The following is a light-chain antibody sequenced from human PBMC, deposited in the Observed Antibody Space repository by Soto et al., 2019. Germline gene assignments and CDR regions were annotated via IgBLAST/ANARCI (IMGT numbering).Light chain of an antibody. V-gene: IGLV1-44*01. J-gene: IGLJ7*01. CDR1: GSNIGSHT. CDR2: SND. CDR3: AAWDDSLSGAV. Sequence: QSVLTQPPSASGTPGQRVTISCSGSGSNIGSHTVSWYQQLPETAPNLLIYSNDQRPSGVPDRFSGSKSGTSASLAISGLQSEDEADYYCAAWDDSLSGAVFGGGTQLTVL.